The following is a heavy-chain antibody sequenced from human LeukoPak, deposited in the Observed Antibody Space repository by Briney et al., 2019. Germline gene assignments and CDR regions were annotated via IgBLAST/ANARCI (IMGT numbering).Heavy chain of an antibody. CDR3: ARAPGYSSGWYGE. CDR1: GGSISSSNW. CDR2: IYHSGST. Sequence: SGTLSLTCAVSGGSISSSNWWSWVRQPPGKGLEWIGEIYHSGSTNYNPSLKSRVTISVDKSKNQFSLKLSSVTAADTAVYYCARAPGYSSGWYGEWGQGTLVTVSS. D-gene: IGHD6-19*01. J-gene: IGHJ4*02. V-gene: IGHV4-4*02.